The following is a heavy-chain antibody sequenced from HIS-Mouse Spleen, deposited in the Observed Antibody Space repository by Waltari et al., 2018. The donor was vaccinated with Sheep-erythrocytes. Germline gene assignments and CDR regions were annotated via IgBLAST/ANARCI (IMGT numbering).Heavy chain of an antibody. J-gene: IGHJ3*02. D-gene: IGHD3-10*01. CDR3: AKVQYYGSGSFDAFDI. V-gene: IGHV3-9*01. Sequence: EVQLVESGGGLLQPGRSLRLSCAGCGCTFECYAMHWVRQPPGKGLEWVSGISWNSGSIGYADSVKGRFTISRDNAKNSLYLQMNSLRAEDTALYYSAKVQYYGSGSFDAFDIWGQGTMVTVSS. CDR1: GCTFECYA. CDR2: ISWNSGSI.